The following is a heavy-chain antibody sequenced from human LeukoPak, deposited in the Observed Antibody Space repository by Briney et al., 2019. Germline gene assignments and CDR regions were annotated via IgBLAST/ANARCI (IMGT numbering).Heavy chain of an antibody. Sequence: ASVKVSCKVSGYTLTELSMHWVRQAPGKGLEWMGGFDPEDGETIYAQKFQGRVTMTEDTSTDTAYMELSSLRSEDTAVYYCATDPTTVVTRDYWGQGTLVTVSS. D-gene: IGHD4-23*01. V-gene: IGHV1-24*01. CDR3: ATDPTTVVTRDY. CDR2: FDPEDGET. J-gene: IGHJ4*02. CDR1: GYTLTELS.